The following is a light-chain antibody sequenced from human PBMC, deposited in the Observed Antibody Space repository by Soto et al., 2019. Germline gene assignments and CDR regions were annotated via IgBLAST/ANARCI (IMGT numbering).Light chain of an antibody. Sequence: ILLTQSADSLAVSLGDRSTINCNSSQTVLFASNNKNYLAWYQQKPGQAPKLLIYWASAREAGVPDRFSGSGSGTAFTLTISSLQAEDVAVYYCQKYYSLPRKFGQGTKVDIK. J-gene: IGKJ1*01. CDR1: QTVLFASNNKNY. V-gene: IGKV4-1*01. CDR2: WAS. CDR3: QKYYSLPRK.